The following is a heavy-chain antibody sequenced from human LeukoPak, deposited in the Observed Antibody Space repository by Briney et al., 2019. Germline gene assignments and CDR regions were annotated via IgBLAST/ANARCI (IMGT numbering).Heavy chain of an antibody. CDR1: GGSISSRSYY. CDR3: ATMVQGVYTYFGS. Sequence: PSETLSLTCTVSGGSISSRSYYWGWIRQPPGKGLEWIGSIYYSGSTYYNPSLKSRVTISVDTSKNQLSLKLSSVTAADTAVYYCATMVQGVYTYFGSWGQGNLVAVSS. V-gene: IGHV4-39*07. CDR2: IYYSGST. D-gene: IGHD3-10*01. J-gene: IGHJ4*02.